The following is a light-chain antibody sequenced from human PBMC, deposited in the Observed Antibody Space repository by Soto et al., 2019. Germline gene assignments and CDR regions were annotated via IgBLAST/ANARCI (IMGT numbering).Light chain of an antibody. Sequence: EIVMTQSPGPLSVSPGERATLSCRASQSVGTYLAWYQQKPCQAPRLLIFGASTRSTGIPARFSGSGSGSEYTLTISSLQSEDFAIYSCQQYNDWPLVTFGGGTKVEIK. CDR3: QQYNDWPLVT. CDR2: GAS. CDR1: QSVGTY. J-gene: IGKJ4*01. V-gene: IGKV3-15*01.